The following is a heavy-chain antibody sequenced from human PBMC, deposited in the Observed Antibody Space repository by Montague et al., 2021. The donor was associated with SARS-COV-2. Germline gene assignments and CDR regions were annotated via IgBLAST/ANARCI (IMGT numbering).Heavy chain of an antibody. CDR1: GGPFGESYY. Sequence: SETLSLTCAVSGGPFGESYYWTWLRQTPGKGLEWIGEFNYTGSTNYNPSLKSRVTISVDTSKKHFSLKLTSMTAADTAIYYCARGLLRYFFDWGQGTTVTVSS. D-gene: IGHD3-9*01. CDR3: ARGLLRYFFD. CDR2: FNYTGST. J-gene: IGHJ6*02. V-gene: IGHV4-34*01.